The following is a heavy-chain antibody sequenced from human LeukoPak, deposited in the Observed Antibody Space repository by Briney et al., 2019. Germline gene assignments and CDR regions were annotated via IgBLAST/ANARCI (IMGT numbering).Heavy chain of an antibody. J-gene: IGHJ6*02. D-gene: IGHD6-19*01. Sequence: PGGSLRLSCAASGFTVTSNYMSWVRQAPGKGLEWVSDIYSGGSTYYADSAKGRFTISTDNSTKTTNIQMNSLRAEDTAVYYCARDRGGYGYSSGRYTYYDYVMDVWGQGTTVTVSS. CDR2: IYSGGST. V-gene: IGHV3-66*01. CDR1: GFTVTSNY. CDR3: ARDRGGYGYSSGRYTYYDYVMDV.